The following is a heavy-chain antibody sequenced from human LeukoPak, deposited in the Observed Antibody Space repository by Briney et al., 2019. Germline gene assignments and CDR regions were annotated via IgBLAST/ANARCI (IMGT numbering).Heavy chain of an antibody. CDR3: AAYVWGSYRYTDFDY. J-gene: IGHJ4*02. V-gene: IGHV3-23*01. CDR1: GFTFSSNW. CDR2: ISGSGGST. D-gene: IGHD3-16*02. Sequence: PGGSLRLSCAASGFTFSSNWMHWVRQAPGKGLEWVSAISGSGGSTYYADSVKGRFTISRDNSKSTLYLQMNSLRAEDTAVYYCAAYVWGSYRYTDFDYWGQGTLVTVSS.